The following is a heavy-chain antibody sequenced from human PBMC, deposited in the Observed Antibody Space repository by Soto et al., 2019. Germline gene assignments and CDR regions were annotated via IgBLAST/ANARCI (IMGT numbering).Heavy chain of an antibody. CDR2: IFPSDSDI. J-gene: IGHJ4*02. CDR3: ATPYADFDY. D-gene: IGHD4-17*01. V-gene: IGHV5-51*01. Sequence: GESLKISCKGSGYNFNTFWIGWVRQMPGKGLEWMGIIFPSDSDIRYSPSFQGQVTISADKSINTAYLQWSSLKVSDTAMYYCATPYADFDYWGQGTLVTVSS. CDR1: GYNFNTFW.